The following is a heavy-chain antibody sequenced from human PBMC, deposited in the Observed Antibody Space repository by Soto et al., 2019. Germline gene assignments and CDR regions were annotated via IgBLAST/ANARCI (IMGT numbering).Heavy chain of an antibody. CDR1: GYSFSTHA. CDR3: ARNILGGTTDY. J-gene: IGHJ4*02. CDR2: INSVNDHT. Sequence: ASVKVSCKASGYSFSTHAMHWVRQAPGQGLELVGWINSVNDHTIYSGKFQGRVTITSDTSATTAYMELSSLTSEDTAIYCCARNILGGTTDYWGQGTLVTVS. D-gene: IGHD1-7*01. V-gene: IGHV1-3*01.